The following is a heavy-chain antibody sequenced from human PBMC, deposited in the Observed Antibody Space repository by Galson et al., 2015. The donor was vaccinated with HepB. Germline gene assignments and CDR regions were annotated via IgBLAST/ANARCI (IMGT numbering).Heavy chain of an antibody. CDR1: GFSFSGSA. V-gene: IGHV3-73*01. D-gene: IGHD6-19*01. J-gene: IGHJ1*01. CDR2: IRSRANSYAT. Sequence: SLRLSCAGSGFSFSGSAIHWVRQASGKGLEWLGRIRSRANSYATAYGASLDGRFTISRDDSNNMAYLQIDNLRTEDTAVYYCTNIAGAVAVFPDWGQGTLVTVSP. CDR3: TNIAGAVAVFPD.